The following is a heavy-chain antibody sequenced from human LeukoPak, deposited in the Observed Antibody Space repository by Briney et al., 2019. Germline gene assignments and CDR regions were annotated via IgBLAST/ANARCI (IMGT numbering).Heavy chain of an antibody. Sequence: ASVKVSCKASGYTFTSYAMHWVRQAPGQRLEWMGWINAGNGNTKYSQKFQGRVTITRDTSASTAYMELSSLRSEDTAVYYCVRESWGGYSSGWYGYWGQGTLVTVSS. CDR1: GYTFTSYA. D-gene: IGHD6-19*01. V-gene: IGHV1-3*01. J-gene: IGHJ4*02. CDR2: INAGNGNT. CDR3: VRESWGGYSSGWYGY.